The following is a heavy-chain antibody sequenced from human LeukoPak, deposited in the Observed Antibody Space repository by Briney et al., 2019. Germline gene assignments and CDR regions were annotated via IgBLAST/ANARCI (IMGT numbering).Heavy chain of an antibody. J-gene: IGHJ3*02. D-gene: IGHD6-19*01. CDR2: VAHDGRYR. V-gene: IGHV3-30*04. Sequence: GRSLRLSCAASGFTFSTYVMHWVRQAPGKGPEWVAVVAHDGRYRYYADSVKGRFTISRDNSKNTLYLQMNSLRAEDTAVYHCVREGGVGSSGFDAFDIWGQGTMVAVPS. CDR3: VREGGVGSSGFDAFDI. CDR1: GFTFSTYV.